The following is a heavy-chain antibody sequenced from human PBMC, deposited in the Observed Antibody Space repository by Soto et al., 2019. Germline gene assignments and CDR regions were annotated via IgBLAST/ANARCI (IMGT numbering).Heavy chain of an antibody. J-gene: IGHJ6*02. CDR1: GFTFSNAW. CDR2: IKSKTDGGTT. Sequence: PGGSLRLSCAASGFTFSNAWMNWVRQAPGKGLEWVGRIKSKTDGGTTDYAAPVKGRFTISRDDSKNTLYLQMNSLKTEDTAVYYCTLDPNQAHYDFGSGYYPPLGMDVWGQGTTVTVSS. V-gene: IGHV3-15*07. D-gene: IGHD3-3*01. CDR3: TLDPNQAHYDFGSGYYPPLGMDV.